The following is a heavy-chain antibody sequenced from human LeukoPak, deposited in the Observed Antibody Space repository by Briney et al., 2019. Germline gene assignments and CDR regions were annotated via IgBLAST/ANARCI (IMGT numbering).Heavy chain of an antibody. CDR3: ARDTGSSPGDY. CDR1: GGTFSSYA. J-gene: IGHJ4*02. V-gene: IGHV1-18*01. D-gene: IGHD1-26*01. Sequence: ASVKVSCKASGGTFSSYAITWVRQAPGQGLEWMGWISTYNGDTNYAQNLQGRVTMTTDTSTSTAYVDLRSLRSDDTAVYYCARDTGSSPGDYWGQGTLVTVSS. CDR2: ISTYNGDT.